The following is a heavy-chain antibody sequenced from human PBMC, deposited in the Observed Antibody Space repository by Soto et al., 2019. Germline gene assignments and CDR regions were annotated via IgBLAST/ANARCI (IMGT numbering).Heavy chain of an antibody. D-gene: IGHD5-18*01. V-gene: IGHV3-30*18. CDR1: GFTFSSYG. CDR3: AKGVTPDY. CDR2: ISYDGSNK. Sequence: GGSLRLSCAASGFTFSSYGMHWVRQAPGKGLEWVAVISYDGSNKYYADSVKGRFTISRDNSKNTLYLQMNSLRAEDTAVYYCAKGVTPDYWGQGTLVTVSS. J-gene: IGHJ4*02.